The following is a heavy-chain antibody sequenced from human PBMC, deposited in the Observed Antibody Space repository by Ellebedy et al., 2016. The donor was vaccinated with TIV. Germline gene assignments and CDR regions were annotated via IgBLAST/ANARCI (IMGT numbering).Heavy chain of an antibody. CDR2: IRYSGST. CDR3: ARHTIFGVDF. J-gene: IGHJ4*02. CDR1: GGSISSSSYY. D-gene: IGHD3-3*01. V-gene: IGHV4-61*05. Sequence: SETLSLTCTVSGGSISSSSYYWGWIRQSPVKGLEWIGYIRYSGSTNYNPSLKSRVTISIDTSKNQFSLKLSSVTAADTAVYYCARHTIFGVDFWGQGTLVTVSS.